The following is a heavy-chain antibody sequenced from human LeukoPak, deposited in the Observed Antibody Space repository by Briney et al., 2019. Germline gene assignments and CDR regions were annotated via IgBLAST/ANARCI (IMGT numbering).Heavy chain of an antibody. CDR2: IGAYNGNT. CDR1: GYTFTSYG. Sequence: ASVKVSCKASGYTFTSYGISWVRQAPGQGLEWMGWIGAYNGNTNYAQKLQGRVTMTTDTSTSTAYMELRSLRSDDTAVYYCARDLGIAVAGTSGYWGQGTLVTVSS. V-gene: IGHV1-18*01. CDR3: ARDLGIAVAGTSGY. D-gene: IGHD6-19*01. J-gene: IGHJ4*02.